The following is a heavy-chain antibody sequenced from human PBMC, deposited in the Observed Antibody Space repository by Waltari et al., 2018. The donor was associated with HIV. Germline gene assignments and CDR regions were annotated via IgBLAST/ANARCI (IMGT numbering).Heavy chain of an antibody. CDR3: ARDTGSQYYYYGMDV. V-gene: IGHV3-7*01. CDR2: IKPDGSET. J-gene: IGHJ6*02. CDR1: GFILSSYW. D-gene: IGHD3-10*01. Sequence: EVLLVESGGGLVQPGGSLRLSCGPSGFILSSYWMGWVRQAPGQGLEWLANIKPDGSETYYVDSVKGRFTISRDNAKNSVYLQMDSLRVEDTALYFCARDTGSQYYYYGMDVWGQGTMVSVS.